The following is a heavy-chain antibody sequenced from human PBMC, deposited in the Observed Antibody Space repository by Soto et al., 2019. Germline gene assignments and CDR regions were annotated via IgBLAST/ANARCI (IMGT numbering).Heavy chain of an antibody. CDR3: ARELLGYCSGGSCFTDYYYMDV. V-gene: IGHV1-8*01. D-gene: IGHD2-15*01. J-gene: IGHJ6*03. CDR1: GYTFTSYD. Sequence: ASVKVSCKASGYTFTSYDINWVRQATRQRLKWIGWMNPNSSNTGYAQKFQGRVTMTRNTSISTAYMELSSLRSEDTAVYYCARELLGYCSGGSCFTDYYYMDVWGKGTTVTVSS. CDR2: MNPNSSNT.